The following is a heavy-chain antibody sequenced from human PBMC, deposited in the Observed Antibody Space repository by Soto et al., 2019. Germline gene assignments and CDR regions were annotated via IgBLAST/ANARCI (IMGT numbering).Heavy chain of an antibody. J-gene: IGHJ4*02. CDR1: GFTFSSYA. CDR3: AKGRSASYYSGTHY. V-gene: IGHV3-23*01. D-gene: IGHD2-2*01. Sequence: PGGSLRLSCAASGFTFSSYAMSWVRQAPGKGLEWVSSINSGETTYYADSVKGRLTISRDNSQNTLYLQMNSLRAEDTAVYYCAKGRSASYYSGTHYWGQGTLVTVSS. CDR2: INSGETT.